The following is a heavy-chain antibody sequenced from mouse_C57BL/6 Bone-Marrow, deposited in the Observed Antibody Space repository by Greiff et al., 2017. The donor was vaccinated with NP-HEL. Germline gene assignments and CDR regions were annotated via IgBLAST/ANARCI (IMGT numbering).Heavy chain of an antibody. CDR3: ARVAPYYAMDY. J-gene: IGHJ4*01. Sequence: EVQLQQSGPELVKPGASVKISCKASGYSFTGYYMNWVKQSPEKSLEWIGEINPSTGGTTYNQKFKAKATLTVDKSSSTAYMQLKSLTSEDSAVYYCARVAPYYAMDYWGQGTSVTVSS. V-gene: IGHV1-42*01. D-gene: IGHD1-1*01. CDR1: GYSFTGYY. CDR2: INPSTGGT.